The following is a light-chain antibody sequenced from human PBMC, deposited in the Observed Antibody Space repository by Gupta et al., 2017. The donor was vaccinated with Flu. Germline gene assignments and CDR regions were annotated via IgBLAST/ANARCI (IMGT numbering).Light chain of an antibody. CDR1: QSVSSY. V-gene: IGKV3-11*01. J-gene: IGKJ4*01. CDR3: QERSNGPLT. CDR2: DAS. Sequence: EIVLTQSPATLSLSPGERATLSCRASQSVSSYLAWYQQQPGQAPRLLIYDASNRATGIPARFSGSGSVTAFTLTISSLEPEDGAVYYCQERSNGPLTFGGGTKVEIK.